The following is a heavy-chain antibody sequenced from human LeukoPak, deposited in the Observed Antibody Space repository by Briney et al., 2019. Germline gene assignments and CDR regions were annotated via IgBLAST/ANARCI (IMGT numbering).Heavy chain of an antibody. D-gene: IGHD6-13*01. Sequence: SVKVSCKASGGSFSTYVFSWVRQAPGQRLEWMGRISPMVGVGDYSQKFQGRVTITADRSTSTVYMELNSLRSDDTAVYYCARDQGVAAAGPFAPWGQGTLVTVSS. CDR1: GGSFSTYV. J-gene: IGHJ5*02. V-gene: IGHV1-69*04. CDR3: ARDQGVAAAGPFAP. CDR2: ISPMVGVG.